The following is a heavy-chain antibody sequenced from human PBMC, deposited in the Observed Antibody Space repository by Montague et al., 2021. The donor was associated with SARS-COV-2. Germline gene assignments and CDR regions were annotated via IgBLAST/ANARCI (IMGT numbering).Heavy chain of an antibody. J-gene: IGHJ4*02. V-gene: IGHV4-59*08. Sequence: SETLSLTCTVSGGSISSYYWSWIRQPPGKGLEWTGYIYYSGSTNYNPSLKSRVTISVDTSKNQFSLRLSSVTAADTAVYYCASVYTVTSYFDYWGRGTLVTVSS. D-gene: IGHD4-17*01. CDR3: ASVYTVTSYFDY. CDR2: IYYSGST. CDR1: GGSISSYY.